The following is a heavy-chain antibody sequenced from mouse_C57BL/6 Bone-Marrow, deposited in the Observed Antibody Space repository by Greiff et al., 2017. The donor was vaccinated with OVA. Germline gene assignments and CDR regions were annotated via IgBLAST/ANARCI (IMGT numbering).Heavy chain of an antibody. CDR2: IYPRSGNT. V-gene: IGHV1-81*01. CDR3: ARWDGYYFDY. Sequence: QVHVKQSGAELARPGASVKLSCKASGYTFTSYGISWVKQRTGQGLEWIGEIYPRSGNTYYNEKFKGKATLTADKSSSTAYMELRSLTSEDSAVYFCARWDGYYFDYWGQGTTLTVSS. J-gene: IGHJ2*01. CDR1: GYTFTSYG. D-gene: IGHD4-1*01.